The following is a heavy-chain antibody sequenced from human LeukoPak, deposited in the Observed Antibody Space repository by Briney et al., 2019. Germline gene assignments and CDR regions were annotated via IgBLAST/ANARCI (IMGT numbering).Heavy chain of an antibody. CDR2: ISYDGSNK. CDR1: GFTFSSCV. J-gene: IGHJ3*02. Sequence: GGSLRLSCAASGFTFSSCVMHWVRQAPGKGLEWVASISYDGSNKHFADSVKGRFTISRDNSKKTLYLQMNSLRPEDTAVYYCASEVGATTTVDAFDIWGQGTMVTVSS. CDR3: ASEVGATTTVDAFDI. V-gene: IGHV3-30*04. D-gene: IGHD1-26*01.